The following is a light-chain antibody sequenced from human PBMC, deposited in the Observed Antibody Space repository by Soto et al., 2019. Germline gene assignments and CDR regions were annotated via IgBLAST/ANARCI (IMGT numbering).Light chain of an antibody. CDR3: CSYAGDSYV. CDR2: DVS. Sequence: QSVLTQPASVSGSPGQSITISCTGTSIDVGNYNLVSWYQQHPGKAPKLMIYDVSKRPSGVSNRFSGSKSGNTASLTISGLQADDGADYYCCSYAGDSYVFGTGTKVTVL. J-gene: IGLJ1*01. CDR1: SIDVGNYNL. V-gene: IGLV2-23*02.